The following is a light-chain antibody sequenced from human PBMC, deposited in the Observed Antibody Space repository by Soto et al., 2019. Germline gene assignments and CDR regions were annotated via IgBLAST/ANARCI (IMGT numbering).Light chain of an antibody. CDR1: QSIDKY. CDR2: AAT. J-gene: IGKJ4*01. Sequence: DIQMPQSPSSLSASVGDRVTITCRSSQSIDKYVNWYQQKPGKGPNLLIYAATNLRTGVPSRFSGSGSGTDFTLTISSLLPEDFATYFCQQSYSTPSLTFGGGTKVDIK. CDR3: QQSYSTPSLT. V-gene: IGKV1-39*01.